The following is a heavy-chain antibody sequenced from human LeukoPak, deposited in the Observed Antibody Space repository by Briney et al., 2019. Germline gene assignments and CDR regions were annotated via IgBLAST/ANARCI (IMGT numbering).Heavy chain of an antibody. CDR3: AKDLEYYDISTAFDY. Sequence: GGSLRLSCAASGFTFSSYGMSWVRQAPGKGLEWASAISGSGGSTYHADSVKGRFTITRDNSKNTLYLQMNSLRAEDTAVYYCAKDLEYYDISTAFDYWGQGTLVTVSS. J-gene: IGHJ4*02. V-gene: IGHV3-23*01. CDR1: GFTFSSYG. CDR2: ISGSGGST. D-gene: IGHD3-9*01.